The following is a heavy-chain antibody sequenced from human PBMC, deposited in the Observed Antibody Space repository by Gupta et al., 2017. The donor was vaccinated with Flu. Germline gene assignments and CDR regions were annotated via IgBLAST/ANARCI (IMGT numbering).Heavy chain of an antibody. CDR1: GVSISSGSYY. CDR3: ARMMHSGYSSSWSFDY. D-gene: IGHD6-13*01. V-gene: IGHV4-61*02. CDR2: IYTSGST. J-gene: IGHJ4*02. Sequence: QVQLQESGPGLVKPSQTLSLTCTVSGVSISSGSYYWSWIRQPAGKGLEWIGRIYTSGSTNYHPSLKSRVTISVDTSKNQFSLKLSSVTAADTAVYYCARMMHSGYSSSWSFDYWGQGTLVTVSS.